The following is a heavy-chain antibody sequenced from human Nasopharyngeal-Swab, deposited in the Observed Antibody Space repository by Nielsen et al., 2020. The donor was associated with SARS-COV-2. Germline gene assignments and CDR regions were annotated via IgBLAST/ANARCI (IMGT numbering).Heavy chain of an antibody. Sequence: WSRQSPGKGLEWVSAISGSGGSTYYADSVKGRFTISRDNSKNTLYLQMNSLRAEDTAVYYCAKSVWFDPWGQGTLVTVSS. V-gene: IGHV3-23*01. CDR3: AKSVWFDP. J-gene: IGHJ5*02. CDR2: ISGSGGST.